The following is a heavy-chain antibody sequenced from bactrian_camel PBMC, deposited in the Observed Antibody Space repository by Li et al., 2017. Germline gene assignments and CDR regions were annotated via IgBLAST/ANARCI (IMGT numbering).Heavy chain of an antibody. CDR3: AKGVDEYYY. CDR1: GFTFSIYD. Sequence: VQLVESGGGLVQPGGSLRLSCAASGFTFSIYDMSWVRQAPGKGPEWVSSISSGGSSTYYADSVKGRFTISGDNAKNTLYLQLNSLKTEDTAMYYCAKGVDEYYYWGQGTQVTVS. V-gene: IGHV3S31*01. CDR2: ISSGGSST. J-gene: IGHJ4*01. D-gene: IGHD3*01.